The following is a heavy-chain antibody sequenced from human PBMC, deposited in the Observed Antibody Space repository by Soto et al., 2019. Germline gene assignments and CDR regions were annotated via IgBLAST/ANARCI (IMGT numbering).Heavy chain of an antibody. CDR2: ISTYNGNT. V-gene: IGHV1-18*01. Sequence: GASVKVSCKASGYTFTNYGITWVRQAPGQGLEWMGWISTYNGNTNYAQNFQGRVTMTTDTSTRTAYMELRSLRSDDTAAYYCGRAVLVWDIVVVIRYIDDWGQGTLVTVSS. CDR3: GRAVLVWDIVVVIRYIDD. J-gene: IGHJ4*02. D-gene: IGHD2-15*01. CDR1: GYTFTNYG.